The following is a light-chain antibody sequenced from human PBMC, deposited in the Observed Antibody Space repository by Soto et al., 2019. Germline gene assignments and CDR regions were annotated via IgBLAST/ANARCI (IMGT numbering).Light chain of an antibody. Sequence: EIVLTQSPATLSLSPGERATLSCRASQSVSSYLAWYQQKSGQAPRLLIYDASNRATGIPVRFSGSGSGTDFTLTISSLEPEDFAVYYCQLRSSWPRMYTFGQGTTLQIK. CDR1: QSVSSY. CDR3: QLRSSWPRMYT. J-gene: IGKJ2*01. V-gene: IGKV3-11*01. CDR2: DAS.